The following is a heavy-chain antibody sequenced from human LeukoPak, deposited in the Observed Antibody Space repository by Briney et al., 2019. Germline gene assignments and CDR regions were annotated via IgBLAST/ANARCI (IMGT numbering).Heavy chain of an antibody. CDR3: ARRGDYGRPFDY. Sequence: GESLKISCNASGYXLTNYWICWVRQMPGKGLEWMGIIYPGDSDTRYSPSFQGRVTISADKSINTAYLQWSSLKASDTAMYYCARRGDYGRPFDYWGQGTMVTVSS. J-gene: IGHJ4*02. CDR1: GYXLTNYW. V-gene: IGHV5-51*01. CDR2: IYPGDSDT. D-gene: IGHD4-17*01.